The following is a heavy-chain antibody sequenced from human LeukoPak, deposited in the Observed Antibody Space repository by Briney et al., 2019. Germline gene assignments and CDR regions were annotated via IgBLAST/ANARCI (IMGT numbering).Heavy chain of an antibody. Sequence: SETLALTCAVYGGSFSGYYWSWIRQPPGKGLEWIGEINHSGSTNYNPSLKSRVTISVDTSKNQFSLKLSSVTAADTAVYYCARGLVAAVDYWGQGTLVTVSS. V-gene: IGHV4-34*01. J-gene: IGHJ4*02. CDR3: ARGLVAAVDY. CDR2: INHSGST. D-gene: IGHD2-2*01. CDR1: GGSFSGYY.